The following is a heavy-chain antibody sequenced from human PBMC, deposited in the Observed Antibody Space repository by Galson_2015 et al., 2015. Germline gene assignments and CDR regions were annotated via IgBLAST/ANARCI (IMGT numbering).Heavy chain of an antibody. D-gene: IGHD2-2*01. CDR1: GGSISSYY. V-gene: IGHV4-59*01. CDR3: ARGRGYCDSTTCSDAFKI. CDR2: IYYTGST. J-gene: IGHJ3*02. Sequence: SETLSLTCTVSGGSISSYYWSWIRQPPGKGLESIGYIYYTGSTSSHPSLKSRVTISVDTSKNQLSLKLNSVTAADSAVYYCARGRGYCDSTTCSDAFKIWGQGTMVTVSS.